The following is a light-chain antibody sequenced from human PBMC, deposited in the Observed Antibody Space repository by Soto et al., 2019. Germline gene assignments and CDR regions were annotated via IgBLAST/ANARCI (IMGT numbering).Light chain of an antibody. CDR1: QSVTNS. Sequence: DIVLTQSPATLSLSPGGRATLSCRASQSVTNSLAWYQQKPGQAPRLLVYDASNRATGIPTRFSGSGSGTDFTLTISNLEPEDFAVYYCQQHISWPLTFGGGTKVEIK. CDR2: DAS. J-gene: IGKJ4*01. V-gene: IGKV3-11*01. CDR3: QQHISWPLT.